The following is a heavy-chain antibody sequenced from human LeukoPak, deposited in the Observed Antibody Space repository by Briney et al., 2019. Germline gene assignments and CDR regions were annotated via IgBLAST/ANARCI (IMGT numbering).Heavy chain of an antibody. J-gene: IGHJ4*02. CDR2: INHSGST. CDR1: GGSFSGHY. Sequence: PSETLSLTCAVYGGSFSGHYWSWIRQPPGKGLEWIGEINHSGSTNYNPSLKSRVTISVDTSKNQFSLKLSSVTAADTAVYYCARGEYSSSLDYWGQGTLVTVSS. CDR3: ARGEYSSSLDY. D-gene: IGHD6-13*01. V-gene: IGHV4-34*01.